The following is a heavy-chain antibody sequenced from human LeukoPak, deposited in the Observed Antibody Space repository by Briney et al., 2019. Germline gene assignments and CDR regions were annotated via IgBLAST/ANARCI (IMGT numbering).Heavy chain of an antibody. Sequence: ASVKVSCKASGYTFTANYIHWVRQAPGQGLEWVGRIHPKSGGANYAQKFRDRVTLTRDTSINTAYMELSGLRSDDAAVYYCARGPRGGIGYFYYMDVWGKGTTVTVS. J-gene: IGHJ6*03. D-gene: IGHD3-10*01. V-gene: IGHV1-2*06. CDR2: IHPKSGGA. CDR1: GYTFTANY. CDR3: ARGPRGGIGYFYYMDV.